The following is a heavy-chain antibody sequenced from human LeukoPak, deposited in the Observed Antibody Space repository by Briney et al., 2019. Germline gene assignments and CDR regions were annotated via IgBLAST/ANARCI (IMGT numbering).Heavy chain of an antibody. V-gene: IGHV1-69*08. J-gene: IGHJ5*02. CDR3: ARDWGLIGSTDWGGHEGWFDP. CDR2: IIPNTGTT. D-gene: IGHD1-20*01. Sequence: SVKVSCKASGGIFNNYIFSWVRQAPGQGLEWMGSIIPNTGTTTYAQKFQGRVTITADESTTTIYMELSSLRSEDTAFYYCARDWGLIGSTDWGGHEGWFDPWGQGTLVTVSS. CDR1: GGIFNNYI.